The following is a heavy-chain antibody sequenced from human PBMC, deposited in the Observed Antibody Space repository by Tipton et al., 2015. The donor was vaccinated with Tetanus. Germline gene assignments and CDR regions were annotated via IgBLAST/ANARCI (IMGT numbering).Heavy chain of an antibody. V-gene: IGHV3-7*01. Sequence: SLRLSCAASGFTFTRYAMHWVRQAPGKGLEWVANIKEDGSEKYYVDFVKGRFTISRDNAKNSLYLQMRSLRAEDTAVYYCVAGGAFDYWGQGTLVAVSS. CDR3: VAGGAFDY. J-gene: IGHJ4*02. CDR2: IKEDGSEK. D-gene: IGHD3-10*01. CDR1: GFTFTRYA.